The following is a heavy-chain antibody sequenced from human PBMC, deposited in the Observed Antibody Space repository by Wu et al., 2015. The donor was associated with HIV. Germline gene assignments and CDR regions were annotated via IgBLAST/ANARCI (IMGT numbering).Heavy chain of an antibody. V-gene: IGHV1-8*01. CDR3: ARGSGYEKPGYSYDPYYYYGMDV. CDR2: MNPNSGNT. Sequence: QVQLVQSGAEVKKPGASVKVSCKASGYTFTSYDINWVRQATGQGLEWMGWMNPNSGNTGYAQKFQGRVTMTRNTSISTAYMERSSLRSEDTAVYYCARGSGYEKPGYSYDPYYYYGMDVWGQGTTVTVSS. J-gene: IGHJ6*02. D-gene: IGHD5-18*01. CDR1: GYTFTSYD.